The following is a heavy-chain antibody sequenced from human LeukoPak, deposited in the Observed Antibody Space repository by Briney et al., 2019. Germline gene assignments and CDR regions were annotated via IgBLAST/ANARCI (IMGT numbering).Heavy chain of an antibody. CDR1: GFTFRSYP. Sequence: PGGSLRLSCAGSGFTFRSYPMSWVRQAPGKGLEWVSSISGSGDHTWYTDSARGRFTISRDNAKNMLYLQLDRLGADDTGVYFCVKSLYSDSRYLGDAWGQGTLVTVFS. J-gene: IGHJ5*02. D-gene: IGHD6-13*01. CDR3: VKSLYSDSRYLGDA. V-gene: IGHV3-23*01. CDR2: ISGSGDHT.